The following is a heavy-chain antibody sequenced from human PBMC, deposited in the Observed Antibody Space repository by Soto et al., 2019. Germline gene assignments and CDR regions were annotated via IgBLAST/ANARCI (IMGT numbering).Heavy chain of an antibody. Sequence: QVQLVESGGGVVQPGRSLRLSCAASGFTFSSYGMHWVRQAPGKGLEWVAVISYDGSNKYYADSVKGRFTISRDNSKNTLYLQMNSLRAEDTAVYYCAKLGNPGRRYFDWLHAPGSWGQGTLVTVSS. CDR1: GFTFSSYG. CDR3: AKLGNPGRRYFDWLHAPGS. D-gene: IGHD3-9*01. J-gene: IGHJ4*02. CDR2: ISYDGSNK. V-gene: IGHV3-30*18.